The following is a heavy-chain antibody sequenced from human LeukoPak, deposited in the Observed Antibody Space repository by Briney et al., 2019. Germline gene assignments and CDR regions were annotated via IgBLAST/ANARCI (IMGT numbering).Heavy chain of an antibody. CDR3: ARDGAIFGVVISYDY. CDR1: GSTFSSYW. Sequence: GGSLRLSCAASGSTFSSYWMSWVRQAPGKGLEWVANIKQDGSEKYYVDSVKGRFTISRDNAKNSLYLQMNSLRAEDTAVYYCARDGAIFGVVISYDYWGQGTLVTVSS. V-gene: IGHV3-7*01. J-gene: IGHJ4*02. CDR2: IKQDGSEK. D-gene: IGHD3-3*01.